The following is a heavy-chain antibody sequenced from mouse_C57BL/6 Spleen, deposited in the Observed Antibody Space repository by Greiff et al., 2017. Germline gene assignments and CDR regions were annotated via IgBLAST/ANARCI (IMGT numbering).Heavy chain of an antibody. CDR1: GYSITSGYY. V-gene: IGHV3-6*01. J-gene: IGHJ3*01. Sequence: ESGPGLVKPSQSLSLTCSVTGYSITSGYYWNWIRQFPGNKLEWMGYISYDGSNNYNPSLKNRISITRDTSKNQFFLKLNSVTTEDTATYYCARGGAGWGQGTLVTVSA. CDR3: ARGGAG. CDR2: ISYDGSN.